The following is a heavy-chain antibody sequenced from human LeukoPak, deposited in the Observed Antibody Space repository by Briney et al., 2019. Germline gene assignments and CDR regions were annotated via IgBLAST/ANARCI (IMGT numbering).Heavy chain of an antibody. V-gene: IGHV3-21*01. Sequence: GGSLRLSCEASGFTFSSYWMSWVRQAPGKGLEWVSSISSSSSYIYYADSVKGRFTISGDNAKNSLYLQMNSLRAEDTAVYYCARDVIAARLNYWGQGTLVTVSS. CDR1: GFTFSSYW. D-gene: IGHD6-6*01. CDR3: ARDVIAARLNY. CDR2: ISSSSSYI. J-gene: IGHJ4*02.